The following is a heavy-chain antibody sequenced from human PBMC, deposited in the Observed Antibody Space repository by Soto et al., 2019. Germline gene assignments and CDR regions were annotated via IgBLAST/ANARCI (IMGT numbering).Heavy chain of an antibody. CDR3: ARGFHDYGERADAFDI. D-gene: IGHD4-17*01. CDR2: INPNSGGT. J-gene: IGHJ3*02. V-gene: IGHV1-2*02. CDR1: GYTFTGYY. Sequence: PGPSVKVSCKASGYTFTGYYMHWVRQAPGQGLEWMGWINPNSGGTNYAQKFQGRVTMTRDTSISTAYMELSRLRSDDTAVYYCARGFHDYGERADAFDIWGQGTMVTVSS.